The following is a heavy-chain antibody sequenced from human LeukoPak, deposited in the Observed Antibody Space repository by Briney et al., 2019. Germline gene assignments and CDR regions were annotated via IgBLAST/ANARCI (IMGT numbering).Heavy chain of an antibody. J-gene: IGHJ6*03. Sequence: PGGSLRLSCEASGFNFSAYAMHWVRQAPGKGLEYVSVVTNNGDTTYYANSVKGRFTISRDNSKSTLFLQMDSLRGEDMGVYYCARGRPYNYGSNYMDVWGSGTTVTVS. CDR1: GFNFSAYA. V-gene: IGHV3-64*01. CDR2: VTNNGDTT. CDR3: ARGRPYNYGSNYMDV. D-gene: IGHD3-10*01.